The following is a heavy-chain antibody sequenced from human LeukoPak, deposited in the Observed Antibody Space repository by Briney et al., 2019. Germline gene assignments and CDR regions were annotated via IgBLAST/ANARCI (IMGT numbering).Heavy chain of an antibody. CDR1: GYTLTELS. D-gene: IGHD5-24*01. Sequence: ASVKVSCKVSGYTLTELSMHWVRQAPGKGLEWMGGFDLGDGETIFAQKFQGRVTMTEDTSTDTAYMELRSLTSEDTAVYYCARTIRHQAWFDPWGQGTLVTVSS. J-gene: IGHJ5*02. CDR2: FDLGDGET. CDR3: ARTIRHQAWFDP. V-gene: IGHV1-24*01.